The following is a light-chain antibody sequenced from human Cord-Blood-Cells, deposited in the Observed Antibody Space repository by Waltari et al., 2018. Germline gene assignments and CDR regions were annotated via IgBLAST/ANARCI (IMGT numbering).Light chain of an antibody. V-gene: IGKV1-33*01. CDR3: QQDDNLPRS. J-gene: IGKJ2*03. CDR1: QAISNY. CDR2: DAA. Sequence: DIQMTQSTSFMYAFVGDRVTITCQASQAISNYLNWYQQKPGKAPKLLIYDAANLETGVPSSFSGSGSGTDFTFTISSLQPADIATYYCQQDDNLPRSFGHGTKLEIK.